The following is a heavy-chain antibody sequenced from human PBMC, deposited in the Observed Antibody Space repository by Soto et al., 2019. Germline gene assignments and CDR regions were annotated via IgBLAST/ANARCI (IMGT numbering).Heavy chain of an antibody. CDR3: AAGGYYGSGSFLFDY. CDR2: ISYSGST. CDR1: GGSISSYY. J-gene: IGHJ4*02. Sequence: PSETLSLTCTVSGGSISSYYWSWIRQPPGKGLEWVGDISYSGSTNYNPSLKSRRTISEDTSKNQTSLKLSSVTAADTAVYYCAAGGYYGSGSFLFDYWGQGTLVTVSS. D-gene: IGHD3-10*01. V-gene: IGHV4-59*01.